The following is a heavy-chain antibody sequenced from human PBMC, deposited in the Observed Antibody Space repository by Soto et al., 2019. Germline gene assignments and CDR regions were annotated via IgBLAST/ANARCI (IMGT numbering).Heavy chain of an antibody. Sequence: GGSLRLSCAASGFTVSSNYMSWVRQAPGKGLEWVSVIYSGGSTYYADSVKGRFTISRDNSKNTLYLQMNSLRAEDTAVYYCAREEKGARYGDYGYWGQGTLVTVSS. V-gene: IGHV3-66*01. CDR1: GFTVSSNY. CDR3: AREEKGARYGDYGY. J-gene: IGHJ4*02. CDR2: IYSGGST. D-gene: IGHD4-17*01.